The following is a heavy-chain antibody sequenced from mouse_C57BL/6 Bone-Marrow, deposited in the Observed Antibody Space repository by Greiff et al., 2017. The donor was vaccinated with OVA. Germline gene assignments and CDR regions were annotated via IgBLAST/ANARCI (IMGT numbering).Heavy chain of an antibody. J-gene: IGHJ3*01. V-gene: IGHV5-2*01. D-gene: IGHD1-1*02. CDR2: INSDGGST. CDR1: EYEFPSHD. CDR3: ARDGGSPFAY. Sequence: EVKLMESGGGLVQPGESLKLSCESNEYEFPSHDMSWVRKTPEKRLELVAAINSDGGSTYYPDTMERRFIISRDNTKKTMYLQMSSLRAEDTALYYSARDGGSPFAYWGQGTLVTVSA.